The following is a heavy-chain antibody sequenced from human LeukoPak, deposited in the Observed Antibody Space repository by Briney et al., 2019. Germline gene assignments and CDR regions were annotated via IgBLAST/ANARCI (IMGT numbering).Heavy chain of an antibody. CDR3: ARAIWDYYDSSGYYSHYFDY. V-gene: IGHV4-4*07. CDR2: IYTSGST. CDR1: GGSISSYY. D-gene: IGHD3-22*01. Sequence: SETLSLTCTVSGGSISSYYWSWIRQPAGKGLEWIGRIYTSGSTNYNPSLKSRVTISVDTSKNQFSLKLSSVTAADTAVYYCARAIWDYYDSSGYYSHYFDYWGQGTLVTVSS. J-gene: IGHJ4*02.